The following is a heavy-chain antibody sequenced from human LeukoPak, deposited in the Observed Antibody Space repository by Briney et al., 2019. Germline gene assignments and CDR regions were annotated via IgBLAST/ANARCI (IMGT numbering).Heavy chain of an antibody. J-gene: IGHJ6*02. CDR1: GFTFSDYY. D-gene: IGHD6-19*01. CDR2: ISSSGTTI. V-gene: IGHV3-11*04. CDR3: ARGEAVAAYYGMDV. Sequence: PGGSLRLSCAASGFTFSDYYMSWIRQAPGKGLEWISYISSSGTTIYYADSVKGRFTTSRDNAKNSLYLQMNSLRAEDTAVYYCARGEAVAAYYGMDVWGQGTAVTVSS.